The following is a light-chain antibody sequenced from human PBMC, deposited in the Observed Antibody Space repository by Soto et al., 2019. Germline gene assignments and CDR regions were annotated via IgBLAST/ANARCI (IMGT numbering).Light chain of an antibody. CDR1: QSVSSNF. Sequence: MVLTKCPGTLSLSPGERAALSCRASQSVSSNFLAWYQQKPGQAPRLLIYGASSRASGIPDRFSGSGSGTDFTLTIRRLEPEDFAMYYCQQYGSSPITFGQGARLEFK. CDR2: GAS. V-gene: IGKV3-20*01. CDR3: QQYGSSPIT. J-gene: IGKJ5*01.